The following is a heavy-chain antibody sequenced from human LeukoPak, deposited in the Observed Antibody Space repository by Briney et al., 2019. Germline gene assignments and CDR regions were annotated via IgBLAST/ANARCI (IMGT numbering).Heavy chain of an antibody. J-gene: IGHJ4*02. V-gene: IGHV1-18*01. CDR1: GYTFTSYG. D-gene: IGHD5-18*01. CDR2: ISAYNGNT. CDR3: ARVYSYGQNFDY. Sequence: ASVKVSCKASGYTFTSYGISWVRQAPGQGLEWMGWISAYNGNTNYAQKLQGRVTMTTDTSTSTAYMELRSLRSDDTAVYYWARVYSYGQNFDYWGKETLVTVSS.